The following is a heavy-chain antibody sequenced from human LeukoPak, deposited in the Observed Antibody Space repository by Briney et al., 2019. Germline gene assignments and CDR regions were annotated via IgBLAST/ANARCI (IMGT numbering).Heavy chain of an antibody. CDR3: ARRRDLYSGSYYPFDY. CDR2: IYPADSDT. D-gene: IGHD1-26*01. CDR1: GYRFSSYW. V-gene: IGHV5-51*01. Sequence: GESLKISCKGSGYRFSSYWIAWVRQMPGKGLEWMGIIYPADSDTRYSPSFQGQVTISADKSISTAYLQWSSLKASHTAMYYCARRRDLYSGSYYPFDYWGQGTLVTVSS. J-gene: IGHJ4*02.